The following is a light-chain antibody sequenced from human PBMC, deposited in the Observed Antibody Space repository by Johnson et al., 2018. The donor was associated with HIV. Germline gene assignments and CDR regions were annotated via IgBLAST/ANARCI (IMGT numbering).Light chain of an antibody. J-gene: IGLJ1*01. Sequence: QSILTQPPSVSAAPGQKVTISCSGSSSDMGNYAVSWYQQLPGTAPKLLIYDNNNRPSGLPDRFSASKSATSATLAITGLPTWDEDDYYCGTWDGSLTPGGVMGTGTKVTVL. CDR3: GTWDGSLTPGGV. V-gene: IGLV1-51*01. CDR2: DNN. CDR1: SSDMGNYA.